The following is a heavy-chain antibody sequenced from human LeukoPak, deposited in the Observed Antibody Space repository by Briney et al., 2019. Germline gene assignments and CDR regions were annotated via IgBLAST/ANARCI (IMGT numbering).Heavy chain of an antibody. CDR1: GFSLSTSGVG. D-gene: IGHD1-1*01. J-gene: IGHJ4*02. CDR3: AHRPRGNVLPWLFDY. Sequence: SGPTLVKPTQTLTLTCTFSGFSLSTSGVGVGWIRQPPGKALEWLALIYWDDDKRYSPSLKSRLTITKDTSKNQVVLTMTNMDPVDTATYYCAHRPRGNVLPWLFDYWGQGTLVTVSS. CDR2: IYWDDDK. V-gene: IGHV2-5*02.